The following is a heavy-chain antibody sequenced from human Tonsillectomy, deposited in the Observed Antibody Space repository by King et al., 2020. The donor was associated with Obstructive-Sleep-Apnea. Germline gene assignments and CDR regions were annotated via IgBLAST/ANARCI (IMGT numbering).Heavy chain of an antibody. V-gene: IGHV5-51*01. CDR2: IYPGDSDT. CDR3: ARHPPCGGDCYPLVY. Sequence: VQLVESGAEVKKPGESLKISCKGSGYSFTTYWIGWVRQMPGKGLEWMGIIYPGDSDTRYSPSFQGQVTISADKSISTAYLQWSSLKASDTAMYYCARHPPCGGDCYPLVYWGQGTLVTVSS. CDR1: GYSFTTYW. D-gene: IGHD2-21*02. J-gene: IGHJ4*02.